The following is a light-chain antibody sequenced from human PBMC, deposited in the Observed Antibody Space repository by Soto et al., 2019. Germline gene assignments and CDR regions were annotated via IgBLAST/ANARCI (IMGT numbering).Light chain of an antibody. Sequence: ALTQPASVSGSPGQSITISCTGTSSDVGGYNYVSWHQHHPGKAPKLMIYEVSSRPSGVSDRFSGSKSGDTASLTISGLQAEDEADYYCSSYTDSSTRVFGAGTKVTVL. CDR2: EVS. CDR1: SSDVGGYNY. V-gene: IGLV2-14*01. CDR3: SSYTDSSTRV. J-gene: IGLJ1*01.